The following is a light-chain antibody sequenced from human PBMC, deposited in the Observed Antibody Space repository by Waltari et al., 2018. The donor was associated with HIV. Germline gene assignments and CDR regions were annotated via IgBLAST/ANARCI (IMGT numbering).Light chain of an antibody. J-gene: IGLJ2*01. CDR3: VTWADRSSGPVV. Sequence: QSVLTQPPSASRTPGQRITISCSGSSSKIGSNYVHWYQHLPGTAPKLLIYRNNQRASGCPDRFSGSKSGTSASLAISGLRSEDEADYYCVTWADRSSGPVVFGGGTKVTVL. V-gene: IGLV1-47*01. CDR1: SSKIGSNY. CDR2: RNN.